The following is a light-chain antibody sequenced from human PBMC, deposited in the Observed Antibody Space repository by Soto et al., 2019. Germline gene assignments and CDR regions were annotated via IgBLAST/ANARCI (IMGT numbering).Light chain of an antibody. Sequence: DIQMTQSPSTLSASVGDRVTITCRASQSISFWLAWYQQKPEKAPKLLIFDASNVEGGVPSRLSGSGSVTVFTLTIDSLQPDDFATYYCQQYGSYRRTFGQGTKVQV. CDR2: DAS. CDR1: QSISFW. V-gene: IGKV1-5*01. CDR3: QQYGSYRRT. J-gene: IGKJ1*01.